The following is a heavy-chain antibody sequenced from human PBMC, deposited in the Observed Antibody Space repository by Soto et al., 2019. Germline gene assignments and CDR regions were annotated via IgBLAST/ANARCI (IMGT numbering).Heavy chain of an antibody. CDR2: IYYSGST. V-gene: IGHV4-39*01. Sequence: SETLSLTCTVSGGSISSSSYYWGWIRQPPGKGLEWIGSIYYSGSTYYNPSLKSRVTISVDTSKNQFSLKLSSVTAADTAVYYCAGQGFWSGYPYYYYYGMDVWGQGTTVTVSS. D-gene: IGHD3-3*01. J-gene: IGHJ6*02. CDR1: GGSISSSSYY. CDR3: AGQGFWSGYPYYYYYGMDV.